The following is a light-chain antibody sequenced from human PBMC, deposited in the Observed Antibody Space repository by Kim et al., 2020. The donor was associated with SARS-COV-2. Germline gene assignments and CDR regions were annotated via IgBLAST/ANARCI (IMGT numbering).Light chain of an antibody. Sequence: SYELTQPPSVSASPGQTASITCSGDKLGDKYACWYQQKPGQSPVMVIYQDSKRPSGIPERFSGSNSGNTATLTISGTQAMDEADYYCQAWDSRTAYVFGT. V-gene: IGLV3-1*01. CDR2: QDS. CDR3: QAWDSRTAYV. J-gene: IGLJ1*01. CDR1: KLGDKY.